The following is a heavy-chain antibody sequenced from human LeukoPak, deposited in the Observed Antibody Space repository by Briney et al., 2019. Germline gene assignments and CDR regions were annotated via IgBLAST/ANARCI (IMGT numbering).Heavy chain of an antibody. D-gene: IGHD4-17*01. Sequence: GASVKVSCKPSGGIFNNFAVNWGRQAPRRELIWMGGIIPLFPRTNYAQEFQGRLTITADKSTSTAYMELSSLRSEDTAVYYCTVTTVGYWGQGTLVTVSS. V-gene: IGHV1-69*06. CDR2: IIPLFPRT. J-gene: IGHJ4*02. CDR3: TVTTVGY. CDR1: GGIFNNFA.